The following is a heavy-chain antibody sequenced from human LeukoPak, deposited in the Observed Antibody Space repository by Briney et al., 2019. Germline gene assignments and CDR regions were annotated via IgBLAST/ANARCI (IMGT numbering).Heavy chain of an antibody. CDR3: ARGYASGTYST. CDR1: GGSTSGDY. CDR2: IYASGST. D-gene: IGHD3-10*01. J-gene: IGHJ5*02. Sequence: SETLSLTCTVSGGSTSGDYWSWIRQPAGEGLEWMGRIYASGSTYYNPSLKSRVTMSIDTSNNQFSLKLNSVTAADTAVYYCARGYASGTYSTWGQGTPVTVSS. V-gene: IGHV4-4*07.